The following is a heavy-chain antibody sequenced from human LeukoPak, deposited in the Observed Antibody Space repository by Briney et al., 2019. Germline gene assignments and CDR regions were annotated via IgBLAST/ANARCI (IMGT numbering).Heavy chain of an antibody. CDR2: IWYDGSNK. Sequence: GGSLRLSCAASGFTFSDYGMHRVRQAPGKGPGWVAVIWYDGSNKYYADSVKGRLTISRDNSKNTVYLQMNSLRAEDTAVYYCARDSGGSGSGSYPPFRYWGQGTLVTVSS. CDR3: ARDSGGSGSGSYPPFRY. CDR1: GFTFSDYG. V-gene: IGHV3-33*01. D-gene: IGHD3-10*01. J-gene: IGHJ4*02.